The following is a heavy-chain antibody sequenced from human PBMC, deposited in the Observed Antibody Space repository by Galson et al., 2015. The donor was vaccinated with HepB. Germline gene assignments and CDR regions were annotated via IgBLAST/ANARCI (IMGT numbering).Heavy chain of an antibody. V-gene: IGHV7-4-1*02. Sequence: SVKVSCKASGYIFTNYVITWVRQAPGQGLEWMGWINTNTGNPTYAQGFTGRFVLSLDTSVSTAYLQISSLKAEDTAFYYCARDEPHESSDWFDPWGQGTLVTVSS. J-gene: IGHJ5*02. CDR3: ARDEPHESSDWFDP. CDR2: INTNTGNP. CDR1: GYIFTNYV.